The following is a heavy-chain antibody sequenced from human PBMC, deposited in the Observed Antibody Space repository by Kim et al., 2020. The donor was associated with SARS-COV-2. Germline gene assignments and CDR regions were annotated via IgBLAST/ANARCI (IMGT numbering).Heavy chain of an antibody. CDR2: IYTSGST. CDR1: GGSISSYY. Sequence: SETLSLTCTVSGGSISSYYWSWIRQPAGKGLEWIGRIYTSGSTNYNPSLKSRVTMSVHTSKNQFSLKLSSVTAADTAVYYCARAGDDILTGYYMGGWFDPWGQGTLVTVSS. J-gene: IGHJ5*02. D-gene: IGHD3-9*01. CDR3: ARAGDDILTGYYMGGWFDP. V-gene: IGHV4-4*07.